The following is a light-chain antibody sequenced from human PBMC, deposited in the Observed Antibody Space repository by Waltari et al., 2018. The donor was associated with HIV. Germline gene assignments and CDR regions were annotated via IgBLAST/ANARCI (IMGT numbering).Light chain of an antibody. V-gene: IGLV3-21*02. CDR3: QVWDGSSEHPGPV. CDR2: DDS. Sequence: SYVLTQAPSVSVAPGQTARITCGGNNIGRKSVHWYQQKSGQAPVLVVYDDSDRPSGIPERFSGSNSGNTATLTLSRVEAGDEAYYYCQVWDGSSEHPGPVFGGGTQLTVL. CDR1: NIGRKS. J-gene: IGLJ7*01.